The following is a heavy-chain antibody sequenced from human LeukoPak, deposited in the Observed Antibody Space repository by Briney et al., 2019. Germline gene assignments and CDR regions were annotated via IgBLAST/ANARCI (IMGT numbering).Heavy chain of an antibody. CDR3: ARASSSGSYVDY. J-gene: IGHJ4*02. Sequence: GGSLRLSCAASGFTFSSYSMNWVRQAPGKGLEWVSHISTGGSIIYYADSVKGRYTIARDNAKNSLYLQLNSLRAEDTAVYYCARASSSGSYVDYWGQGTLVTVSS. V-gene: IGHV3-48*04. CDR2: ISTGGSII. CDR1: GFTFSSYS. D-gene: IGHD3-22*01.